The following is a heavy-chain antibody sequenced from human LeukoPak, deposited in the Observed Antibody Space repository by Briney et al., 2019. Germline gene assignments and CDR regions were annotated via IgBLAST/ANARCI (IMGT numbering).Heavy chain of an antibody. CDR3: ARVNLWFERTFYFDY. CDR1: GGSFSGYY. D-gene: IGHD3-10*01. J-gene: IGHJ4*02. V-gene: IGHV4-34*01. Sequence: KPSETLSLTCAVYGGSFSGYYWSWIRQPPGKGLEWIGEINHSGSTNYNPSLKSRVTISVDTSNNQFSLRLSSVTAADTAVYYCARVNLWFERTFYFDYWGQGTLVTVSS. CDR2: INHSGST.